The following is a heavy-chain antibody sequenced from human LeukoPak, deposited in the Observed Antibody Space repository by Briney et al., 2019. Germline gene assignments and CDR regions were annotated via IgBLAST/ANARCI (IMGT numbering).Heavy chain of an antibody. D-gene: IGHD1-1*01. CDR2: INLRGST. CDR1: GGSFNDYY. CDR3: AAFLLQQINVFDI. V-gene: IGHV4-34*01. Sequence: PSETLSLTCAVYGGSFNDYYWNWIRQPPGKGLEWIGEINLRGSTTYNPSLKSRVTISLDESKNQFSLKLSSVTAADTAVYYCAAFLLQQINVFDIWGQGTMVTVSS. J-gene: IGHJ3*02.